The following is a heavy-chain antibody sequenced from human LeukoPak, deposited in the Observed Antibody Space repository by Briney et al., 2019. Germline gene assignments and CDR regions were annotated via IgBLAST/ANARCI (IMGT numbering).Heavy chain of an antibody. J-gene: IGHJ4*02. CDR1: GFTFSRYA. D-gene: IGHD3-10*01. Sequence: GGSLRLSCAASGFTFSRYAMHWVRQAPGKGLEWVAVISYGGSNEYYADSVKGRFTISRDSSENTLYLQMNSLRVEDTAVYYCARVGYYSSGPFSYFDYWGQGTLVTVSS. CDR2: ISYGGSNE. V-gene: IGHV3-30-3*01. CDR3: ARVGYYSSGPFSYFDY.